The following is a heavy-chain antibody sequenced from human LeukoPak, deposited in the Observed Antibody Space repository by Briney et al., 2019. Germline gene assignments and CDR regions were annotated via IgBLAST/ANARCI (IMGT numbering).Heavy chain of an antibody. CDR3: PTDDDFWSGPRPHDAFDI. J-gene: IGHJ3*02. Sequence: GGSLRLSCAASGFTFSNAWMSWGRRAPGWGLGWVGRIISKTDGGTTDYAAPVKSRFTITRDASKNTMYLQMNRLKTEDTAVYNCPTDDDFWSGPRPHDAFDIWGQGTMVTVSS. V-gene: IGHV3-15*01. D-gene: IGHD3-3*01. CDR1: GFTFSNAW. CDR2: IISKTDGGTT.